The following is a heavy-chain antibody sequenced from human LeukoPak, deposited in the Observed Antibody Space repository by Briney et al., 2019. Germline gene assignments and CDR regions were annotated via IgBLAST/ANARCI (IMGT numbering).Heavy chain of an antibody. CDR2: IWSDGSEK. CDR3: VRASGPFDI. V-gene: IGHV3-33*01. Sequence: GRSLRLSCAASGFTFSVYGIHWDRQAPGKGLEWVAVIWSDGSEKYYADSVKGRLTISRDNSKSTLYLQMNSLRVEDTAVYYCVRASGPFDIWGQGTMVTVSS. CDR1: GFTFSVYG. J-gene: IGHJ3*02. D-gene: IGHD6-25*01.